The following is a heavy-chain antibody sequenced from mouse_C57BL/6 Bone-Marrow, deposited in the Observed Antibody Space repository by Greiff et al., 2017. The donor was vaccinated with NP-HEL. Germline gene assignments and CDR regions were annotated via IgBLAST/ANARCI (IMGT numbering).Heavy chain of an antibody. CDR1: GFTFSSYG. V-gene: IGHV5-6*01. Sequence: EVQLVESGGDLVKPGGSLKLSCAASGFTFSSYGMSWVRQTPDKRLEWVATISSGGSYTYYLDSVKGRFTISRDNAKNTLYLQMSSLKSEDTAMYYCARQRIYGPFSVWGTGTTVTVSS. CDR3: ARQRIYGPFSV. D-gene: IGHD1-1*02. J-gene: IGHJ1*03. CDR2: ISSGGSYT.